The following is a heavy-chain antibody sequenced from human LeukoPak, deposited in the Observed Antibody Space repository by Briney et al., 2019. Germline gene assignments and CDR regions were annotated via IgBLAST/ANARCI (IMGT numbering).Heavy chain of an antibody. CDR3: ARLPWYYDFWSGYYTVSCYYYGMDV. V-gene: IGHV5-51*01. D-gene: IGHD3-3*01. Sequence: GESLKISCKGSGYSFTSYWIGWVRQMPGKGLEWMGIIYPGDSDTRYSPSFQGQVTISADKSISTAYLQWSSLKASDTAMYYCARLPWYYDFWSGYYTVSCYYYGMDVWGQGTTVTVSS. J-gene: IGHJ6*02. CDR2: IYPGDSDT. CDR1: GYSFTSYW.